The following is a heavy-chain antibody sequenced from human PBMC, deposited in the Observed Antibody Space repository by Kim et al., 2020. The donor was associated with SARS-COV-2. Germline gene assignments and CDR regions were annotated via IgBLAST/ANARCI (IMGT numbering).Heavy chain of an antibody. J-gene: IGHJ1*01. CDR3: ARLGGLYCSGGSCSFQH. V-gene: IGHV5-51*01. D-gene: IGHD2-15*01. CDR1: GYSFTSYW. CDR2: IYPGDSDT. Sequence: GESLKISCKGSGYSFTSYWIAWVRQMPGKGLEWMGIIYPGDSDTRYSPSFQGQVTISADKSITTAYLQWSSLKASDTAMYYCARLGGLYCSGGSCSFQHWGQGTLVTVSS.